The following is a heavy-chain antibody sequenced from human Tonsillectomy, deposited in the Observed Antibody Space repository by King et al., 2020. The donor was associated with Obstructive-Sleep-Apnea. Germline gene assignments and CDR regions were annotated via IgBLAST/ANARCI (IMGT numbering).Heavy chain of an antibody. Sequence: VQLVQSGAEVKKPGASVKVSCKASGYTFTTSAISWVRQAPGQGLEWMGWISVYNGKTNYAQKLQGRVTMTTDTSTSTAYMELRSLRSDDTSVYYCERSSGVGSGFYQGYWGQGTLVTVSS. CDR3: ERSSGVGSGFYQGY. CDR1: GYTFTTSA. V-gene: IGHV1-18*01. CDR2: ISVYNGKT. J-gene: IGHJ4*02. D-gene: IGHD3-22*01.